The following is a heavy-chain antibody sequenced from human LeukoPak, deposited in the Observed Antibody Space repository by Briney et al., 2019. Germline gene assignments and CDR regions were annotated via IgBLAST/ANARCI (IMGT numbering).Heavy chain of an antibody. D-gene: IGHD4-23*01. CDR3: ARQRSGNVVTPVPEGWFDP. CDR2: IYYSGST. V-gene: IGHV4-39*07. J-gene: IGHJ5*02. CDR1: GGSISSSSYY. Sequence: SETLSLTCTVSGGSISSSSYYWGWIRQPPGKGLEWIGSIYYSGSTYYNPSLKSRVTISVDTSKNQFSLKLSSVTAADTAVYYCARQRSGNVVTPVPEGWFDPWGQGTLVTVSS.